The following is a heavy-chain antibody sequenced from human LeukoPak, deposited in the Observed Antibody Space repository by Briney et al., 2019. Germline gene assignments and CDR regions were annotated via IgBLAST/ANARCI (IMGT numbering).Heavy chain of an antibody. V-gene: IGHV4-61*01. CDR3: AGVYSSSWYPLDY. J-gene: IGHJ4*02. CDR2: IYYSGST. CDR1: GGSISSSSYY. D-gene: IGHD6-13*01. Sequence: SETLSLTCTVSGGSISSSSYYWSWIRQPPGKGLEWIGYIYYSGSTNYSPSLKSRVTISVDTSKNQFSLKLSSVTAADTAAYYCAGVYSSSWYPLDYWGQGTLVTVSS.